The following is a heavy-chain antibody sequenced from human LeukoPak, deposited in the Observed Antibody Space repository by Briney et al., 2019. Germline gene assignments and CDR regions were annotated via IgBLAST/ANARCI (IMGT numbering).Heavy chain of an antibody. CDR2: ISYDGSNK. Sequence: GGSLRLSCAASGFTFSSYAMHWVRQAPGKGLEWVAVISYDGSNKYYADSVKGRFTISEDNAKKSLYLQMNSLRAEDTAVYYCARVVNPYNPGRYFDYWGQGTLVTVSS. CDR3: ARVVNPYNPGRYFDY. V-gene: IGHV3-30-3*01. CDR1: GFTFSSYA. J-gene: IGHJ4*02. D-gene: IGHD1-1*01.